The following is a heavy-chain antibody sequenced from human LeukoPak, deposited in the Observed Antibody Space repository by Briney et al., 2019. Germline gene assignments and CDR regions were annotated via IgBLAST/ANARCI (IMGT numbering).Heavy chain of an antibody. CDR3: ARGSGYSSSWYYWFDP. J-gene: IGHJ5*02. CDR2: INPNSGGT. Sequence: ASVKVSCKASGYTFTDYYMHWVRQAPRQGLEWLGWINPNSGGTNYAQEFPGRVTMTRDTSISTAYMELSRLRSDDTAVYYCARGSGYSSSWYYWFDPWGQGTLVTVSS. D-gene: IGHD6-13*01. V-gene: IGHV1-2*02. CDR1: GYTFTDYY.